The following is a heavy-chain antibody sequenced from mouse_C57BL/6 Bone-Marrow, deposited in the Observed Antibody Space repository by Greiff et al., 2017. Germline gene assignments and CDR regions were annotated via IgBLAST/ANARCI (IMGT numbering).Heavy chain of an antibody. Sequence: QVQLQQPGAELVKPGASVKLSCKASGYTFTSYWMHWVKQRPGQGLEWIGMIHPNSGSTNYNEKFKSKATLTVDKSSSKAYMQLSSLTSEDSAVYYCARFGYYYGSSYFDYWGQGTTLTVSS. V-gene: IGHV1-64*01. J-gene: IGHJ2*01. CDR3: ARFGYYYGSSYFDY. CDR2: IHPNSGST. CDR1: GYTFTSYW. D-gene: IGHD1-1*01.